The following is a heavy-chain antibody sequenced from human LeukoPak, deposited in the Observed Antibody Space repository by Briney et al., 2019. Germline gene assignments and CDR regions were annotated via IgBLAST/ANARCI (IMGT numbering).Heavy chain of an antibody. V-gene: IGHV4-59*01. J-gene: IGHJ5*02. Sequence: SETLSLTCTVSGGSISSYYWSWIRQPPGKGLEWIGYIYYSGSTNYNPSLKSRVTISVDTSKNQFSLKLSSVTAADTAVYYCVWFGELNWFDPWGQGTLVTVSS. CDR1: GGSISSYY. D-gene: IGHD3-10*01. CDR3: VWFGELNWFDP. CDR2: IYYSGST.